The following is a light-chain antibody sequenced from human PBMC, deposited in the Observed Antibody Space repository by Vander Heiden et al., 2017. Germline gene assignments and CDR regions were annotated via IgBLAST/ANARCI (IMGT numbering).Light chain of an antibody. CDR2: WAS. CDR1: QSVLYSSNNKRC. V-gene: IGKV4-1*01. Sequence: DVVMTQSPDSLAVSLGDRATINCRASQSVLYSSNNKRCLACYQQKPAQPPKLLISWASTREAGVPDRFSGSGSGTEVTLTIISLQAEDVAVYYCQQYYTTPQLTFGQGTNLEIK. J-gene: IGKJ2*01. CDR3: QQYYTTPQLT.